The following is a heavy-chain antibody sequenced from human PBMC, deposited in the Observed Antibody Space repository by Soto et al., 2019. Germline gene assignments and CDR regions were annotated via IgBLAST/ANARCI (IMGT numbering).Heavy chain of an antibody. J-gene: IGHJ4*02. Sequence: GGSLRLSCVASGFSITSFAMSWVRQAPGKGLEWASAISASGGSTYADSVKGRFTISRDNSKNTLYLQMNSLRVEDTAVYYCAKVLSSGCYSGALEYWGQGALVTVSS. CDR3: AKVLSSGCYSGALEY. CDR1: GFSITSFA. V-gene: IGHV3-23*01. D-gene: IGHD1-26*01. CDR2: ISASGGST.